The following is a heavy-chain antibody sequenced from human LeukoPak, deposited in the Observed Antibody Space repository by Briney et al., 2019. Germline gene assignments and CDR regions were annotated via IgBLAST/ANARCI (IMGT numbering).Heavy chain of an antibody. D-gene: IGHD3-22*01. V-gene: IGHV1-46*01. CDR3: ARVGSGDSSGYYYSPFDY. CDR2: INPSGGST. CDR1: GYTFTSYY. J-gene: IGHJ4*02. Sequence: ASVKVSCKASGYTFTSYYMHWVRQAPGQGLEWMGIINPSGGSTSYAQKFQGRVTMTRDTSTSTVYMELSSLRSEDTAVYYCARVGSGDSSGYYYSPFDYWGQGTLVTVSS.